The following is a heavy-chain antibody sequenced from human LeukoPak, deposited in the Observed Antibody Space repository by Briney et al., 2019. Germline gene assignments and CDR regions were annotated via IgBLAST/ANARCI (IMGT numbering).Heavy chain of an antibody. CDR2: INPNSGGT. J-gene: IGHJ6*03. CDR1: GYTFTGYY. CDR3: ARGLWFGVYYYYMDV. D-gene: IGHD3-10*01. Sequence: GASVKVSCKASGYTFTGYYMHWVRQAPGQGLEWMGWINPNSGGTNYAQKFQGRVTMTRDTSISTAYMELSRLRSDDTAVYYCARGLWFGVYYYYMDVWGKGTTVTVSS. V-gene: IGHV1-2*02.